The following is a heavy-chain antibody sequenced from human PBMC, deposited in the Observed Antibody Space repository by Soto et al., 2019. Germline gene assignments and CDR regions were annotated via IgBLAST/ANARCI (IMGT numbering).Heavy chain of an antibody. CDR1: GVTFKAYG. Sequence: QLLESGGASVQPGGSLRLSCVASGVTFKAYGMGWVCQAPGRGLEWVSSITATNGNTYYADSVRGRFTISRDNSRNSLFLQMNGLRPEDSALYYCAKDEGTSSTVFDYWGQGTRVTVPS. CDR2: ITATNGNT. D-gene: IGHD4-4*01. V-gene: IGHV3-23*01. J-gene: IGHJ4*02. CDR3: AKDEGTSSTVFDY.